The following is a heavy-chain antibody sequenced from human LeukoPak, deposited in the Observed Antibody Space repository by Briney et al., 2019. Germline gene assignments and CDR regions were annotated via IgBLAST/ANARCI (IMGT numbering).Heavy chain of an antibody. D-gene: IGHD1-26*01. J-gene: IGHJ4*02. CDR1: GGSVSSSIYY. V-gene: IGHV4-39*01. CDR2: IYYGGNT. CDR3: AGQRGSSTGHFDY. Sequence: PSETLSLTCTVSGGSVSSSIYYWGWIRQPPGKGLEWIGSIYYGGNTFYNPSLKSRVTTSVDTSKNQFSLRLTSVTAADTAVYHCAGQRGSSTGHFDYWGQGTLVTVSS.